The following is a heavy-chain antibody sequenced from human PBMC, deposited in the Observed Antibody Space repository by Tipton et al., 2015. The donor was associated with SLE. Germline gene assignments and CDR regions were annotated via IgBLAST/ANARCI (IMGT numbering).Heavy chain of an antibody. CDR2: IYHSGST. J-gene: IGHJ4*02. CDR1: GYSISSGYY. CDR3: ARDRDFWSGFIDY. V-gene: IGHV4-38-2*02. Sequence: TLSLTCTVSGYSISSGYYWGWIRQPPGKGLEWIGSIYHSGSTYYNPSLKSRVTISVDTSKNQFSLKLSSVTAADTAVYYCARDRDFWSGFIDYWGQGTLVTVSS. D-gene: IGHD3-3*01.